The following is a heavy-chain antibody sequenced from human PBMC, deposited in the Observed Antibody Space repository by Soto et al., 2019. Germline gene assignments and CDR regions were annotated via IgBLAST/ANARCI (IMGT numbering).Heavy chain of an antibody. D-gene: IGHD5-12*01. CDR3: ARAGTGGYSGCDVARTYWFAP. V-gene: IGHV4-4*02. Sequence: QVQLQESGPGLVKPSGTLSLTCAVSGGSISSSNWWSWVRQPPGKGLEWIGEIYHSGSTNYNPSLQRRVSLSLDQSQNPFSPRLSSATAADTAVYYCARAGTGGYSGCDVARTYWFAPWGQGTLVTVSS. CDR1: GGSISSSNW. J-gene: IGHJ5*02. CDR2: IYHSGST.